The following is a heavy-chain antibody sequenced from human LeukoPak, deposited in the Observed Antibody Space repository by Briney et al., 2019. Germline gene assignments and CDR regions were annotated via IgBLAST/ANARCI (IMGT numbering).Heavy chain of an antibody. CDR2: ISGSGGST. CDR3: ATGVSYYYGMDV. CDR1: GFTFSSYA. J-gene: IGHJ6*02. D-gene: IGHD3-3*01. Sequence: GGSLRLSCAASGFTFSSYAMSWVRQAPGKGLEWVSAISGSGGSTYYADSVKGRFTISRDNSKNTLYLQMNSLRAEDTAVYYCATGVSYYYGMDVWGQGATVTVSS. V-gene: IGHV3-23*01.